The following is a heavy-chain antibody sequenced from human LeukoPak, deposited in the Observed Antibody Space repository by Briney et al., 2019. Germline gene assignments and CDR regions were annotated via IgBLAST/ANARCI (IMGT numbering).Heavy chain of an antibody. CDR3: ARSPANYDSSGYSDY. CDR2: IIPIFGTA. CDR1: GGTFSSYA. V-gene: IGHV1-69*13. J-gene: IGHJ4*02. Sequence: VASVKVSCKASGGTFSSYAISWVRQAPGQGLEWMGGIIPIFGTANYAQKFQGRVTITADESTSTAYMELSSLRSEDTAVYYCARSPANYDSSGYSDYWGQGTLVTVSS. D-gene: IGHD3-22*01.